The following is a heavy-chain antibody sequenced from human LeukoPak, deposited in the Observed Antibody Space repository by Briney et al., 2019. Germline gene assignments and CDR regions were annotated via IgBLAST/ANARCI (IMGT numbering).Heavy chain of an antibody. Sequence: PGGSLRLSCAASGFTFSSYAMSWVRQAPGKGPEWVSSISGSGEKTYYADSVKGRFTISRDNAKNSLYLQMNSLRAEDTAVYYCARARVRYDSSGYPDYWGQRTLVTVSS. D-gene: IGHD3-22*01. J-gene: IGHJ4*02. CDR2: ISGSGEKT. CDR3: ARARVRYDSSGYPDY. V-gene: IGHV3-23*01. CDR1: GFTFSSYA.